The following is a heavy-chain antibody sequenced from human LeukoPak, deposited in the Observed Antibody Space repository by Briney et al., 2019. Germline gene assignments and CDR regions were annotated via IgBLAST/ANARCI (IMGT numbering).Heavy chain of an antibody. CDR2: ISAYNGNT. J-gene: IGHJ4*02. CDR3: ARDPGYSGYDYYFDY. Sequence: ASVKVSCKASGYTFTSYAMNWVRQAPGQGLEWMGWISAYNGNTNYAQKLQGRVTMTTDTSTSTAYMELRSLRSDDTAVYYCARDPGYSGYDYYFDYWGQGTLVTVSS. D-gene: IGHD5-12*01. CDR1: GYTFTSYA. V-gene: IGHV1-18*01.